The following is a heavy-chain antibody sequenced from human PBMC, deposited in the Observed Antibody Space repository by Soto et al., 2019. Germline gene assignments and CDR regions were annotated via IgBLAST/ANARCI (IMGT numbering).Heavy chain of an antibody. CDR2: ISSIGST. V-gene: IGHV4-39*01. J-gene: IGHJ4*02. Sequence: PSETLSLTCTVSGASIISTTKYWGWIRQPPGRGLERIGTISSIGSTYYNPSLEGRVTISVDTSKNQFSLKVTSVTAADTGLYYCARQDHGDYEFFFDYWGQGTLVTVSS. CDR1: GASIISTTKY. D-gene: IGHD4-17*01. CDR3: ARQDHGDYEFFFDY.